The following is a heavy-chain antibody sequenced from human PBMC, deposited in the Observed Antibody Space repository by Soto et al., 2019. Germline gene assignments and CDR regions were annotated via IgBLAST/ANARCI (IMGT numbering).Heavy chain of an antibody. Sequence: WASVKVSCKASGYSFTSSDINWVRQVTGQGLEWMGWMNPNSGHTGYAQKFQGRVTMTRNTSISTAYLELSSLKSEDTAVYYCARAPDYGDLGRWFDPWGQGTLVTVSS. CDR2: MNPNSGHT. V-gene: IGHV1-8*01. J-gene: IGHJ5*02. CDR1: GYSFTSSD. D-gene: IGHD4-17*01. CDR3: ARAPDYGDLGRWFDP.